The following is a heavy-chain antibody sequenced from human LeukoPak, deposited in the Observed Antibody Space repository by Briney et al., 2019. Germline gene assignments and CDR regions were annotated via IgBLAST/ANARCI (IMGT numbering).Heavy chain of an antibody. CDR3: AKDRGACSSTSCYYFDY. V-gene: IGHV3-53*01. D-gene: IGHD2-2*01. Sequence: QSGGSLRLSCAASGFTVSSNYMSWVRQAPGKGLEWVSVIYSGGSTYYADSVKGRFTISRDNSKNTLYLQMNSLRVEDTAVYYCAKDRGACSSTSCYYFDYWGQGTLVTVSS. CDR1: GFTVSSNY. J-gene: IGHJ4*02. CDR2: IYSGGST.